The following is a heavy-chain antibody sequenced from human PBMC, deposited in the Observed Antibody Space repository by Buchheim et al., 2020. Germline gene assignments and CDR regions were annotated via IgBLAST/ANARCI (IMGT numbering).Heavy chain of an antibody. CDR1: GYTFTGYY. Sequence: QVQLVQSGAEVKKPGASVKVSCKAFGYTFTGYYMHWVRQAPGQGLEWMGWINPNSGGPNYAQKFQGWVTMTRDTSISTAYMELSRLRSDDTAVYYCARSRSLGITMVRGVNSWFDPWGQGTL. D-gene: IGHD3-10*01. V-gene: IGHV1-2*04. J-gene: IGHJ5*02. CDR3: ARSRSLGITMVRGVNSWFDP. CDR2: INPNSGGP.